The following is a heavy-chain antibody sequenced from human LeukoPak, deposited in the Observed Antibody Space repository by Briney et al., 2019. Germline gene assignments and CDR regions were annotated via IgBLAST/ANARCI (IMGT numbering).Heavy chain of an antibody. J-gene: IGHJ5*02. CDR1: GFTFSSYS. CDR3: ARTLQYRGGGDCYGYDWFDP. CDR2: ISSSSSYI. Sequence: GGSLRLSCAASGFTFSSYSMNWVRQAPGKGLEWVSSISSSSSYIYYADSVKGRFTISRDNAKNSLYLQMNSLRAEDTAVYYCARTLQYRGGGDCYGYDWFDPWGQGTLVTVSS. D-gene: IGHD2-21*02. V-gene: IGHV3-21*01.